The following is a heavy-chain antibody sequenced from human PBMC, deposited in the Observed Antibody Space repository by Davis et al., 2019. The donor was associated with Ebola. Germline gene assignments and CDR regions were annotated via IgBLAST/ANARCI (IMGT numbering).Heavy chain of an antibody. J-gene: IGHJ4*02. D-gene: IGHD5-12*01. CDR1: GGSISSSSYY. V-gene: IGHV4-39*02. CDR2: IYYSGST. Sequence: SETLSLTCTVSGGSISSSSYYWGWIRQPPGKGLEWIGSIYYSGSTYYNPSLKSRVTISVDTSKNQFSLKLSSVTAADTAVYYCAREGIVATVRSDYWGQGTLVTVSS. CDR3: AREGIVATVRSDY.